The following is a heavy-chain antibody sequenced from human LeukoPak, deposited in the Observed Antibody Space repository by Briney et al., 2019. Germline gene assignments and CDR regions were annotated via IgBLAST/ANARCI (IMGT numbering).Heavy chain of an antibody. Sequence: PSETLSLTCTVSGGSISSYYWSWIRQPAGKGLEWIGRIYTSGSTNYNPSLKSRVTMSVDTSKNQFSLKLSSVTAADTAVYYCAREGHIVVVTAMGDAFDIWGQGTMVTVSS. V-gene: IGHV4-4*07. D-gene: IGHD2-21*02. CDR1: GGSISSYY. CDR3: AREGHIVVVTAMGDAFDI. J-gene: IGHJ3*02. CDR2: IYTSGST.